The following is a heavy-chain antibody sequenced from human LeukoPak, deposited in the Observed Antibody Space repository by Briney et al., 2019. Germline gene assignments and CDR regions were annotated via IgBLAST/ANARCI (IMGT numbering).Heavy chain of an antibody. CDR3: ARGGPLQFNWFDP. Sequence: EASVKVSCKASGYTFTSYYMHWVRQAPGQGLEWMGGIIPIFGTANYAQKFQGRVTITADESTSTAYMELSSLRSEDTAVYYCARGGPLQFNWFDPWGQGTLVTVSS. J-gene: IGHJ5*02. CDR2: IIPIFGTA. V-gene: IGHV1-69*13. D-gene: IGHD5-24*01. CDR1: GYTFTSYY.